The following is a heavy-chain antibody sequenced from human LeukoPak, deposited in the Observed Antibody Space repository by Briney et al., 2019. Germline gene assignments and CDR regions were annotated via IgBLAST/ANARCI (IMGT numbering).Heavy chain of an antibody. CDR3: ARTKRYYDILTGYYKTDAFDI. D-gene: IGHD3-9*01. Sequence: ASVKVSCKASGYTFTSYYMHWVRQAPGQGLEWMGIINPSGGSTSYAQKFQGRVTMTRDTSTSTVYMELRSLRSDDTAVYYCARTKRYYDILTGYYKTDAFDIWGQGTMVTVSS. V-gene: IGHV1-46*01. J-gene: IGHJ3*02. CDR1: GYTFTSYY. CDR2: INPSGGST.